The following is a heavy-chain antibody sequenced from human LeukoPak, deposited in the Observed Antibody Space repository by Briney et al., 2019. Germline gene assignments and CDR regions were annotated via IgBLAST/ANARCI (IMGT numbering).Heavy chain of an antibody. Sequence: PGGSLRLSCAASGFTFRKYWMHWVRQARGKGLVWVSSISSSSSYIYYADSVKGRFTNSRDNDKNSLYLQMNSLRAEDKAVYYCARVRDSASYPLFDPWGQGTLVTVSS. CDR2: ISSSSSYI. V-gene: IGHV3-21*01. CDR3: ARVRDSASYPLFDP. CDR1: GFTFRKYW. J-gene: IGHJ5*02. D-gene: IGHD1-26*01.